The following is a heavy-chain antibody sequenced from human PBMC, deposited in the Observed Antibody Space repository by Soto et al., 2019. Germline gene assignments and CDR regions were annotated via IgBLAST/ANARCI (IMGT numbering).Heavy chain of an antibody. D-gene: IGHD3-9*01. V-gene: IGHV4-39*01. CDR2: IYYSGST. CDR3: ARLLGGSSPGYFNN. Sequence: QLQLQESGPGLVKPSETLSLICTASGGSISSNNYYWAWIRQPPGKELEWIGSIYYSGSTYYNPSLESRVTISVDTSKNPFPLKLNSVTAADTALYYCARLLGGSSPGYFNNWGQGTLVTVSS. CDR1: GGSISSNNYY. J-gene: IGHJ4*02.